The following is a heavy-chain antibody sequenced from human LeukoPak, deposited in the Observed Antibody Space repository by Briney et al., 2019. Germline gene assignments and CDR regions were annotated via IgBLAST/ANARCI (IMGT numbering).Heavy chain of an antibody. CDR1: GFSFSSYG. Sequence: GRSLRLSCGGSGFSFSSYGMHWVRQAPGKGLEWVAVISYDGSNKNYADSVKGRFTISRDNSKSTLHLQMNSLRAEDTAVYYCAKDRGLWLGEGSWFDPWGQGTLVTVSS. V-gene: IGHV3-30*18. J-gene: IGHJ5*02. D-gene: IGHD3-10*01. CDR3: AKDRGLWLGEGSWFDP. CDR2: ISYDGSNK.